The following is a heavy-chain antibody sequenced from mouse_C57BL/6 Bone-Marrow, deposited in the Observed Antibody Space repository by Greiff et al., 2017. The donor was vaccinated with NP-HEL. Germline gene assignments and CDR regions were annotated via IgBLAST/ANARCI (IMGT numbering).Heavy chain of an antibody. CDR3: TRGGYDGGQRWFDY. CDR1: GYTFTSYW. D-gene: IGHD2-2*01. J-gene: IGHJ2*01. V-gene: IGHV1-5*01. Sequence: VVARPGASVKMSCKTSGYTFTSYWMHWVKQRPGQGLEWIGAIYPGNSDTSYNQKFKGKAKLTAVTSASTAYMELSSLTNEDYAVYYCTRGGYDGGQRWFDYWGQGTTLTVSS. CDR2: IYPGNSDT.